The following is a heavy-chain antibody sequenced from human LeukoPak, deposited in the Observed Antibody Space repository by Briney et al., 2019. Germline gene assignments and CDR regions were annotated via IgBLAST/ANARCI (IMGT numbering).Heavy chain of an antibody. V-gene: IGHV1-69*04. J-gene: IGHJ4*02. CDR2: IIPILGIA. D-gene: IGHD6-19*01. CDR1: GGTFSSYA. Sequence: ASVKVSCKASGGTFSSYAISWVRQAPGQGLEWMGRIIPILGIANYAQKFQGRVTITADKSTSTAYMELSSLRSEDTAVYYCARESLSGAHSSGWYQLVGYFDYWGQGTLVTVSS. CDR3: ARESLSGAHSSGWYQLVGYFDY.